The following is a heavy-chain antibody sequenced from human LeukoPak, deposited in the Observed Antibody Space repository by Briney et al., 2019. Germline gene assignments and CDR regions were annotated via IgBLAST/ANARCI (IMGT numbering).Heavy chain of an antibody. CDR1: GGSFSGYY. J-gene: IGHJ6*03. CDR2: INHSGST. Sequence: SETLSLTCAVYGGSFSGYYWSWIRQPPGKGLEWIGEINHSGSTNYNPSLKSRVTISVDTSKNQFSLKLSSVTAADTAVYYCARGSGTNFWSGYYRQYYYYYYMDVWGKGTTVTVSS. CDR3: ARGSGTNFWSGYYRQYYYYYYMDV. V-gene: IGHV4-34*01. D-gene: IGHD3-3*01.